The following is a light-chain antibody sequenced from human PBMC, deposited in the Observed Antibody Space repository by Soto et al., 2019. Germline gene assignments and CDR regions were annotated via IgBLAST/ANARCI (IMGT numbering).Light chain of an antibody. CDR2: DTS. J-gene: IGLJ2*01. CDR3: LLSYSGARI. V-gene: IGLV7-46*01. Sequence: QAVVTQEPSLTVSPGGTVTLTWGSNTGTVTSGHYPYWFQQKPGQAPRTLIYDTSNKHSWTPARFSGSLLGGKAALTLSGAQPEDEAEYYCLLSYSGARIFGGGTKVTVL. CDR1: TGTVTSGHY.